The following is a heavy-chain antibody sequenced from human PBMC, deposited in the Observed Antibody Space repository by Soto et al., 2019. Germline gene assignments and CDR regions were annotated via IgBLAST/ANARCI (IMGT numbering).Heavy chain of an antibody. CDR2: ISAYNGNT. J-gene: IGHJ1*01. D-gene: IGHD3-9*01. Sequence: QVPLVQSGAEVKKPGASVKVSCKASGYTFTSYGISWVRQAPGQGLEWMGWISAYNGNTNYAQKLQGRGTMTTDTSMSTAYMELRSLRSDDTAVYYCARDLGYYDILTGYYTPRYFQHWGQGTLVTVSS. CDR1: GYTFTSYG. CDR3: ARDLGYYDILTGYYTPRYFQH. V-gene: IGHV1-18*01.